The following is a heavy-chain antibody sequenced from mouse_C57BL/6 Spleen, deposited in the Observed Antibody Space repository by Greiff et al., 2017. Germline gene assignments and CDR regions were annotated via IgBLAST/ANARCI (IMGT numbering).Heavy chain of an antibody. Sequence: QVQLKQSGAELARPGASVKLSCKASGYTFTSYGISWVKQRTGQGLEWIGEIYPRSGNTYYNEKFKGKVTLTADTSSSTAYMELRSLTSEDSAVYFCARRGYYGSSESGYYAMDYWGQGTSGTVSS. CDR2: IYPRSGNT. J-gene: IGHJ4*01. D-gene: IGHD1-1*01. CDR1: GYTFTSYG. CDR3: ARRGYYGSSESGYYAMDY. V-gene: IGHV1-81*01.